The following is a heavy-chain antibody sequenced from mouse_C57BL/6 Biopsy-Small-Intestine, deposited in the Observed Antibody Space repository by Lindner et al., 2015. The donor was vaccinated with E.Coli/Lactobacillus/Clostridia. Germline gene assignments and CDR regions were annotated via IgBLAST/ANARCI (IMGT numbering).Heavy chain of an antibody. V-gene: IGHV1-7*01. J-gene: IGHJ4*01. Sequence: VQLQEFGAELAIPGASVKLSCKASGYTFISYWMHWVKQRPGQGLEWIGYINPSSGYTEYNQKFKGKATLTADKSSTTVSMQLSSLTYEDSAVYYCSRGDSMDYWGQGTSVTVSS. CDR2: INPSSGYT. CDR3: SRGDSMDY. CDR1: GYTFISYW.